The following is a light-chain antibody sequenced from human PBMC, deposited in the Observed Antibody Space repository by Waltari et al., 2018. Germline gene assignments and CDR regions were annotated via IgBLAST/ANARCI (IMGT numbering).Light chain of an antibody. V-gene: IGKV1-5*03. Sequence: DIQMTQSPSTLSASVGDRVTITCRASQSISSWLAWYQQKPGKAPKLLIYKASSLESGVPSRFSGSGSGTEFTHTISSLQPDDFATYYCQQYRSYLYTFGQGTKLEIK. J-gene: IGKJ2*01. CDR1: QSISSW. CDR2: KAS. CDR3: QQYRSYLYT.